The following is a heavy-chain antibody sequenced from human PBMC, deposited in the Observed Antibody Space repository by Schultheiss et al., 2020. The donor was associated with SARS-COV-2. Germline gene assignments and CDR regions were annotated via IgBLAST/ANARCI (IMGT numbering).Heavy chain of an antibody. J-gene: IGHJ6*02. CDR1: GFTFSSYS. D-gene: IGHD2-2*01. V-gene: IGHV3-48*04. CDR2: ISSSGSTI. CDR3: ARDGLVVVVPAANYYGMDV. Sequence: GESLKISCAASGFTFSSYSMNWVRQAPGKGLEWVSYISSSGSTIYYADSVKGRFTISRDNAKNSLYLQMNSLRAEDTAVYYCARDGLVVVVPAANYYGMDVWGQGTTVTVSS.